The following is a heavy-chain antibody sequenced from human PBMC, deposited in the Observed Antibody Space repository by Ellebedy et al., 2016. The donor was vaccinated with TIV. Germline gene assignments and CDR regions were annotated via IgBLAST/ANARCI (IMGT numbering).Heavy chain of an antibody. Sequence: SVKVSXXASGGTFSSYAISWVRQAPGQGLEWMGGIIPIFGTANYAQKFQGRVTITADESTSTAYMELSSLRSEDTAVYYCARDRGDYAYYFDYWGQGTLVTVSS. CDR1: GGTFSSYA. CDR2: IIPIFGTA. J-gene: IGHJ4*02. D-gene: IGHD3-10*01. CDR3: ARDRGDYAYYFDY. V-gene: IGHV1-69*13.